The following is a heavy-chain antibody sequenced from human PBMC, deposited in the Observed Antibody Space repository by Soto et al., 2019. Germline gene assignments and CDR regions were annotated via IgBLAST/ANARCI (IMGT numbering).Heavy chain of an antibody. CDR2: IFYSGTT. D-gene: IGHD1-1*01. CDR3: ARDLWVEPELYYYGMDF. V-gene: IGHV4-30-4*01. Sequence: PSETLSLTCTVSGDSISSADYYWSWICQTPGKGLEWIGHIFYSGTTYYNPSLKSRLTISVDTSKNHFSLRLTSVTAADTAVYYCARDLWVEPELYYYGMDFWGQGTTVTVSS. J-gene: IGHJ6*02. CDR1: GDSISSADYY.